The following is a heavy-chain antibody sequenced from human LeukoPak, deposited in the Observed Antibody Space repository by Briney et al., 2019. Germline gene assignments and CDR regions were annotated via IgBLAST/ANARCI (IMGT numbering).Heavy chain of an antibody. J-gene: IGHJ3*02. D-gene: IGHD4-23*01. CDR3: ARGFDYGGSPLPHDSFDI. CDR1: GGSISSYY. Sequence: SETLSLTCTVSGGSISSYYWTWIHQPPGKGLEWIGYIYYSGSTHFNPPLKSRLTRSLDTSKKQFSLSLTSVTAADTAVYFCARGFDYGGSPLPHDSFDIWGKGTMVTVSS. CDR2: IYYSGST. V-gene: IGHV4-59*08.